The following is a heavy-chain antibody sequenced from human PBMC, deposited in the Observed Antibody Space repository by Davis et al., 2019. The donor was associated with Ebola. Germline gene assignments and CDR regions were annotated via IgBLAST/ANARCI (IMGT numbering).Heavy chain of an antibody. V-gene: IGHV3-13*01. Sequence: PGGSLRLSCAASGFTFSSYDMHWVRQATGKGLEWVSAIGTAGDTYYPGSVKGRFTISRDNSKNTLYLQMNSLRAEDTAVYYCAKAVFSTLLEHDAFDIWGQGTMVTVSS. CDR2: IGTAGDT. CDR1: GFTFSSYD. CDR3: AKAVFSTLLEHDAFDI. D-gene: IGHD1/OR15-1a*01. J-gene: IGHJ3*02.